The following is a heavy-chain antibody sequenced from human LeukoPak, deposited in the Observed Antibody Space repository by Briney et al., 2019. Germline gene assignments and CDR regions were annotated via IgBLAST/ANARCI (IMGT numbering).Heavy chain of an antibody. CDR2: IYSGGGT. CDR3: ARVGVAALLRGTFDT. D-gene: IGHD6-19*01. V-gene: IGHV3-53*01. Sequence: GGSLRLSCAASGFTVSSNDMVWVRQAPGKGLEWVSLIYSGGGTYYADSVRGRFTISIDNSKNTLYLQMNSLRAEDTAVYYCARVGVAALLRGTFDTWGQGTMVTVSS. CDR1: GFTVSSND. J-gene: IGHJ3*02.